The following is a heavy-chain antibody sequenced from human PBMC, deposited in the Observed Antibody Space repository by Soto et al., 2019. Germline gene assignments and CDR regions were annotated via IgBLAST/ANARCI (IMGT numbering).Heavy chain of an antibody. J-gene: IGHJ4*02. Sequence: QVQLQESGPGLVKPSETLSLTCTVSGGSISSYYWSWIRQPPGKGLEWIGYIYNSGSTNYNPSLKSRVSISVDTYKNQFSLKLSSVTAADTAVYYCARQTYYYGSGSHFDYWGQGTLVTVSS. D-gene: IGHD3-10*01. CDR1: GGSISSYY. CDR3: ARQTYYYGSGSHFDY. CDR2: IYNSGST. V-gene: IGHV4-59*08.